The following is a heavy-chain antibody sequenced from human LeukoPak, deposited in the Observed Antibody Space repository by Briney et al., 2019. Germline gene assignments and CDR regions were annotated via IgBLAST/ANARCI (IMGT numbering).Heavy chain of an antibody. J-gene: IGHJ4*02. CDR2: VLYDGSNK. V-gene: IGHV3-30*04. D-gene: IGHD2-21*01. Sequence: GGSLRLSCAASGFTFTRYTMHWVRQAPGKGLEWVAVVLYDGSNKYYADSVKGRFTLSRDNSKNTLSLQMNTLRADDTAVYYCVRDNYGGILDFWGRGTPVTVSS. CDR3: VRDNYGGILDF. CDR1: GFTFTRYT.